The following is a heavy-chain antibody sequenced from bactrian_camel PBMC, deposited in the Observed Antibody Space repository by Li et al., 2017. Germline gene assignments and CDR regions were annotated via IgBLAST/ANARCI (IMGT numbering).Heavy chain of an antibody. V-gene: IGHV3-3*01. D-gene: IGHD1*01. CDR2: LDSRSGRP. Sequence: HVQLVESGGGSVQAGGSLRLSCAASGDTSRSTCMGWFRQAPGKEREAVATLDSRSGRPYYADSVKGRFTIAEDIAKDTVHLQMNDLRPEDTAKYWCKLNSGECTGGTWTLLSSQETQVTVS. CDR1: GDTSRSTC. J-gene: IGHJ4*01.